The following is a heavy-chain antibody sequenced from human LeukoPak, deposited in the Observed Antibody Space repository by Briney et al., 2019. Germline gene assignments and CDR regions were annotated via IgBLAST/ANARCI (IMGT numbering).Heavy chain of an antibody. CDR2: ISGGGGST. CDR1: EFTFSSYG. J-gene: IGHJ4*02. CDR3: AKRMRDTDYYFDY. V-gene: IGHV3-23*01. Sequence: GGSLRLSCAASEFTFSSYGMSWVRQAPGKGLEWVSGISGGGGSTYYADSVKGRFTISRDNSKNTLYLQMNSLRAEDTAVYYCAKRMRDTDYYFDYWGQGTLVTVSS. D-gene: IGHD5-18*01.